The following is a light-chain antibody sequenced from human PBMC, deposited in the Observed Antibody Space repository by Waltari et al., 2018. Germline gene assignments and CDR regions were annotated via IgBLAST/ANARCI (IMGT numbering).Light chain of an antibody. CDR2: DVT. V-gene: IGLV2-14*03. CDR3: SSYIRISASWV. CDR1: SSDVFVFNY. Sequence: QSALTQPVSVSRSPVQSITISCTVTSSDVFVFNYFSLYKHNPGEAPKLMIYDVTKRPSGVSNRFSGSGSGNTASLTISGLQSEDEAYYYCSSYIRISASWVFGGGTKLTVL. J-gene: IGLJ3*02.